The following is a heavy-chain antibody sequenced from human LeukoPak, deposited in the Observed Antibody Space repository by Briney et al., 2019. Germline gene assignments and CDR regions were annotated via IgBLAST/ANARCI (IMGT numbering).Heavy chain of an antibody. CDR1: GGSISSGNYY. CDR2: IYTSGST. D-gene: IGHD4-17*01. Sequence: NPSETLSLTCTVSGGSISSGNYYWSWIRQPAGEGLEWIGRIYTSGSTNYNPSLKSRVTILLDTSKNQFSLKLTSVTAADTAVYYCARDRGTVTESWYFDVWGRGTLVTVSS. V-gene: IGHV4-61*02. CDR3: ARDRGTVTESWYFDV. J-gene: IGHJ2*01.